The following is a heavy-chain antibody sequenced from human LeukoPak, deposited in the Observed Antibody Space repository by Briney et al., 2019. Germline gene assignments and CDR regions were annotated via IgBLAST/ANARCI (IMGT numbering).Heavy chain of an antibody. CDR2: IYYSGST. J-gene: IGHJ4*02. Sequence: PSETLSLTCTVSGGSISSSSYYWGWIRQPPGKGLEWIGSIYYSGSTYYNPSLKSRVTISVDTSKNQFSLKLSSVTAADTAVYYCARHGLDYYDSSGYYFLDYRGQGTLVTVSS. CDR3: ARHGLDYYDSSGYYFLDY. D-gene: IGHD3-22*01. V-gene: IGHV4-39*01. CDR1: GGSISSSSYY.